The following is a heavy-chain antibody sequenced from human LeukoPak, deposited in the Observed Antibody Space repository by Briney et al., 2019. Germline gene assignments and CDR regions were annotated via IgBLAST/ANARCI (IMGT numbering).Heavy chain of an antibody. V-gene: IGHV3-74*01. J-gene: IGHJ5*02. CDR3: ARTGIAARPTVWSDP. CDR1: GFTFSSYW. Sequence: GGSLRLSCAASGFTFSSYWMHWVRQAPGKGLVWVSHINSDGSSTNYADSVKGRFTIPRDNAKNTLYLQMNSLRAEDTAVYYCARTGIAARPTVWSDPWGQGTLVTVSS. D-gene: IGHD6-6*01. CDR2: INSDGSST.